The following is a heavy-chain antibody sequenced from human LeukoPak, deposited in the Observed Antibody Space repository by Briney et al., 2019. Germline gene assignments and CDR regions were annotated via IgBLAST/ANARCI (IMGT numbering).Heavy chain of an antibody. V-gene: IGHV3-48*01. CDR1: GFTFSSYS. CDR2: ISSSSSTI. CDR3: ARDSRVVTAILLFDY. Sequence: GGSLRLSCAASGFTFSSYSMNWVRQAPGKGLEWVSYISSSSSTIYYADSVKGRFTISRDNAKNSLYLQMNGLRAEDTAVYYCARDSRVVTAILLFDYWGQGTLVTVSS. D-gene: IGHD2-21*02. J-gene: IGHJ4*02.